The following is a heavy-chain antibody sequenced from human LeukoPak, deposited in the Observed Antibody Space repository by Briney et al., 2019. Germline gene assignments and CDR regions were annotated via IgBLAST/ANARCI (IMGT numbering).Heavy chain of an antibody. V-gene: IGHV3-23*01. J-gene: IGHJ5*02. CDR2: ISSSGGST. Sequence: GGSLRLSSAASGYNFTNYAMNWVRQAPGRGLEWVSLISSSGGSTYYAGSVKGRFTISRDNSKNTLYLQMNSLRAEDTAIYYCAKDGPTAIPSWFDDWGQGTLVTVSS. D-gene: IGHD2-21*02. CDR1: GYNFTNYA. CDR3: AKDGPTAIPSWFDD.